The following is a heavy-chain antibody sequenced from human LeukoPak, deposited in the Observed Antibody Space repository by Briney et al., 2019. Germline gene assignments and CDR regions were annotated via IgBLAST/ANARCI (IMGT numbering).Heavy chain of an antibody. CDR3: ARPAGYPGLNYFDY. Sequence: PSETLSLTCAVYGGSFSGYYWSWIRQPPGKGLEWMGEINHSGSTNYNPSIKSRVTISVDTSKNQFSLKLSSVTAADTAVYYCARPAGYPGLNYFDYWGQGTLVTVSS. D-gene: IGHD6-25*01. CDR1: GGSFSGYY. V-gene: IGHV4-34*01. CDR2: INHSGST. J-gene: IGHJ4*02.